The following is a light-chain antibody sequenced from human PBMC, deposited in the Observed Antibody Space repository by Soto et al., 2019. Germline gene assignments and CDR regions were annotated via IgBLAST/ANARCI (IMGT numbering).Light chain of an antibody. CDR1: SSDIGAYNY. J-gene: IGLJ2*01. Sequence: QSALTQPASVSGSPGQSITLSCTGTSSDIGAYNYFSWYQQHPGKAPKLMIYYVSNRPSGVSNRFSGSKSASTASLTISGLQAEDEADYYCSSYTTSNTVVFGGGTKLTVL. V-gene: IGLV2-14*01. CDR3: SSYTTSNTVV. CDR2: YVS.